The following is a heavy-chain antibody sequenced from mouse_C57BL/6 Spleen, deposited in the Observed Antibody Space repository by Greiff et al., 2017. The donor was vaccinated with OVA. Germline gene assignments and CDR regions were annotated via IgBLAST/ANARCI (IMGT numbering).Heavy chain of an antibody. Sequence: QVQLQQSGAELVRPGTSVKVSCKASGYAFTNYLIEWVKQRPGQGLEWIGVINPGSGGTNYNEKFKGKATLTADKSSSTAYMQLSSLTSEDSAVYFCARSGDYDDYAMDYWGQGTSVTVSS. CDR1: GYAFTNYL. J-gene: IGHJ4*01. CDR2: INPGSGGT. CDR3: ARSGDYDDYAMDY. V-gene: IGHV1-54*01. D-gene: IGHD2-4*01.